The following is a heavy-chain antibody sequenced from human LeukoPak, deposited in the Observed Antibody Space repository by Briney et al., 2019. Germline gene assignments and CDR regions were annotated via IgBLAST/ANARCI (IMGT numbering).Heavy chain of an antibody. D-gene: IGHD3-10*01. J-gene: IGHJ4*02. V-gene: IGHV1-18*01. CDR1: GYTFTSYG. CDR2: ISAYNGNA. CDR3: ARDHGSRPSSLWFGELLYDY. Sequence: ASVKVCCKASGYTFTSYGISWVRQAPGQGLEWMGWISAYNGNANYAQKLQGRVTMTTDTSTSTAYMELRSLRSDDTAVYYCARDHGSRPSSLWFGELLYDYWGQGTLVTVSS.